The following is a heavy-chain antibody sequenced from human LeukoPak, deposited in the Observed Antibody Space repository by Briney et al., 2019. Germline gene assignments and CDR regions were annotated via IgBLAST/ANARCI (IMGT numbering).Heavy chain of an antibody. CDR1: GFTFSSYE. CDR2: ISSSSSYI. V-gene: IGHV3-21*05. J-gene: IGHJ6*03. Sequence: PGGSLRLSCAASGFTFSSYEMNWVRQAPGKGLEWVSYISSSSSYIYYADSVKGRFTISRDNAKNSLYLQMNSLRAEDTAVYYCAREARSSSAYYGAYYYMDVWGKGTTVTVSS. D-gene: IGHD6-19*01. CDR3: AREARSSSAYYGAYYYMDV.